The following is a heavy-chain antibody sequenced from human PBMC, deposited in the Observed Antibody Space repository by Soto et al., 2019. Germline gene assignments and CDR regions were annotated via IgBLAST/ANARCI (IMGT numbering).Heavy chain of an antibody. CDR2: IYYSGST. V-gene: IGHV4-59*01. CDR1: CAYLSIYY. J-gene: IGHJ5*02. Sequence: LSLTYTDSCAYLSIYYWTWILQPPGKGLEWIGYIYYSGSTNYNPSLKSRVTISVDTSKNQFSLKLSSVTAADTAVYYCERDSSIWYNWFDPWGQGTLVTVSS. CDR3: ERDSSIWYNWFDP. D-gene: IGHD6-13*01.